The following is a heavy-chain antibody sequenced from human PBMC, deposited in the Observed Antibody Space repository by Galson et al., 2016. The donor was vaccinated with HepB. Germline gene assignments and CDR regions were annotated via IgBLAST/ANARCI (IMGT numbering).Heavy chain of an antibody. J-gene: IGHJ4*02. CDR2: TYFRSRWYN. CDR1: GDSVSSNTVA. V-gene: IGHV6-1*01. CDR3: ARGWNYVKFDY. D-gene: IGHD1-7*01. Sequence: CAISGDSVSSNTVAWNRIRQSPSRGLEWLGRTYFRSRWYNDYAGSVKGRIIISPDTSKNHFSLHLTSFTPEDTAVYYCARGWNYVKFDYWGQGTLVTVSS.